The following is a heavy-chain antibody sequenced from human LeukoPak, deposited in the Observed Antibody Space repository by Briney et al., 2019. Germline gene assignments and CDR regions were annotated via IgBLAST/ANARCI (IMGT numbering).Heavy chain of an antibody. D-gene: IGHD2-21*01. CDR3: ARADRLHGGPYLIGP. J-gene: IGHJ5*02. CDR1: GYGFTDYY. Sequence: AASVKVSCKASGYGFTDYYMHWVRQAPGQGLEWMGWINPNSGGTNSAQKFQGRVTMTRDTSITTVYMEVSWLTSDDTAIYYCARADRLHGGPYLIGPWGQGTLVTVSS. V-gene: IGHV1-2*02. CDR2: INPNSGGT.